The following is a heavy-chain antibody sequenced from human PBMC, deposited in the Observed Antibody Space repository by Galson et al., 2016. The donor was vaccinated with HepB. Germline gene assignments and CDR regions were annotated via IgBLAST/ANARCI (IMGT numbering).Heavy chain of an antibody. J-gene: IGHJ6*02. CDR2: IVPIFGTT. CDR3: ARGVISTIAGVVPRPEYYYCGKDV. V-gene: IGHV1-69*13. D-gene: IGHD3-3*01. Sequence: SVKVSCKASGGTFSSFSISWVRQAPGQGLEWMGGIVPIFGTTNYAQKFQGRVAITADESTSTAYMELSSLRSEDTAVYYCARGVISTIAGVVPRPEYYYCGKDVGGQGTTVTVSS. CDR1: GGTFSSFS.